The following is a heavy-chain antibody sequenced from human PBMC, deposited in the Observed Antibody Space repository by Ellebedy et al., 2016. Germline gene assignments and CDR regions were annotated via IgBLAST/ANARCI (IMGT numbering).Heavy chain of an antibody. CDR3: TRDGSEWSRDY. Sequence: GGSLRLXCAASGFIFSVTGMTWIRQAPGKGLEWVATIVNSGRETYYADPLKGRFTISRDNAMNSLYLQMDSLTVEDTAVYYCTRDGSEWSRDYWGQGTLVTVSS. D-gene: IGHD3-3*01. CDR1: GFIFSVTG. V-gene: IGHV3-21*06. J-gene: IGHJ4*02. CDR2: IVNSGRET.